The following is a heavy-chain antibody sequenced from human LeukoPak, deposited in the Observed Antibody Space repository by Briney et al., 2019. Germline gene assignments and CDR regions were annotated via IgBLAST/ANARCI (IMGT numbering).Heavy chain of an antibody. Sequence: PGGSLRLSCAASGFTFSSYEMNWVRQAPGKGLEWVSYISSSGSTIYYADSVKCGFTISRDNAKNSLYLQMNSLRAEDTAVYYCAPWGYDSSGYPFDYWGQGTLVTVSS. D-gene: IGHD3-22*01. CDR2: ISSSGSTI. J-gene: IGHJ4*02. V-gene: IGHV3-48*03. CDR1: GFTFSSYE. CDR3: APWGYDSSGYPFDY.